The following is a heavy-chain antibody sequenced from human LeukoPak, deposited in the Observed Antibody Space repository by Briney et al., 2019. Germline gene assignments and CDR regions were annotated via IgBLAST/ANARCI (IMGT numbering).Heavy chain of an antibody. CDR1: GYNFTTFG. CDR2: ISGHNGNT. D-gene: IGHD6-13*01. V-gene: IGHV1-18*01. Sequence: ASVKVSCKASGYNFTTFGISWVRQAPGQGLEWLGWISGHNGNTKYIQNVQGRITMTTDTSASTAYMELRSLTSDDTAVYYCTREGTASTGIGPYDCWGQGPLVNVSS. CDR3: TREGTASTGIGPYDC. J-gene: IGHJ4*02.